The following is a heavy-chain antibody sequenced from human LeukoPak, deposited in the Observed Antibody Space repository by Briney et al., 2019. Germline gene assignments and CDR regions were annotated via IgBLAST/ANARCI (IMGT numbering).Heavy chain of an antibody. Sequence: GGSLRLSCAASGFTFSSYGMHWVRQAPGKGLEWVSLISGRGNNTYYADYVRGRFTISRDNSKNTLYLQMNALRPEDTAVYYCARVRSGSNLVFDIWGQGTMVTVSS. D-gene: IGHD1-26*01. CDR1: GFTFSSYG. CDR2: ISGRGNNT. V-gene: IGHV3-23*01. J-gene: IGHJ3*02. CDR3: ARVRSGSNLVFDI.